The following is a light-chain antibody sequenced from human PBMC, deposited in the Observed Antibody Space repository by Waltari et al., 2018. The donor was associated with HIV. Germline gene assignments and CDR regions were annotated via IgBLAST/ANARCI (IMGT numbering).Light chain of an antibody. CDR1: QSLLYRSTNKDY. J-gene: IGKJ1*01. CDR2: WAS. Sequence: DIVMTQSPDSLAVSLGERATINCKSTQSLLYRSTNKDYVAWYQQKPGQPPKLLIYWASIRESGVPDQFSGSGSGTDFTLTISNLQAEDVAVYYCQQYYSTPWTFGQGTKVEIK. CDR3: QQYYSTPWT. V-gene: IGKV4-1*01.